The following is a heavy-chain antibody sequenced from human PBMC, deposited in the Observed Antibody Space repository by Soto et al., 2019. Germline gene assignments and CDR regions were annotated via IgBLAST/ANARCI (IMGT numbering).Heavy chain of an antibody. CDR3: ARDHSSSSGYYYYGMDV. Sequence: EASVKVSCKASGYTFTSYAMHWVRQAPGQRLEWMGWINAGNGNTKYSQKFQGRVTITRDTSASTAYMELSSLRSEDTAVYYCARDHSSSSGYYYYGMDVWGQGTTVTVSS. CDR2: INAGNGNT. CDR1: GYTFTSYA. D-gene: IGHD6-6*01. J-gene: IGHJ6*02. V-gene: IGHV1-3*01.